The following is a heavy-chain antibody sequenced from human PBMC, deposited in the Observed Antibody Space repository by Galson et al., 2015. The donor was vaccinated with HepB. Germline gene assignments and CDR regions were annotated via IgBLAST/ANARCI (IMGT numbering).Heavy chain of an antibody. CDR1: GFTFSSYG. CDR3: AFLGNSGSYLAVFDI. CDR2: TSYDGSNK. V-gene: IGHV3-30*03. Sequence: SLRLSCAASGFTFSSYGMHWVRQAPGKGLEWVALTSYDGSNKKYVDSVKGRFTISRDNSKNTLYLQMNSLRAEDTAVYYCAFLGNSGSYLAVFDIWGQGTRVTVSS. D-gene: IGHD1-26*01. J-gene: IGHJ3*02.